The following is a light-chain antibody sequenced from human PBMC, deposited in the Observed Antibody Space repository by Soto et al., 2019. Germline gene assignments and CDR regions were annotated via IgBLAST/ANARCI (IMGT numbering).Light chain of an antibody. V-gene: IGKV1-33*01. CDR2: DAS. Sequence: IQMTQSPTSLSASVGDRVTITCQASQDTGKYLNWFQQKPGTAPKLLIYDASNLQTGVPARFSGSGSGTDFTFNINSLQPEDIATYFCEQYDTLPLTFGGGTKVEIK. J-gene: IGKJ4*01. CDR3: EQYDTLPLT. CDR1: QDTGKY.